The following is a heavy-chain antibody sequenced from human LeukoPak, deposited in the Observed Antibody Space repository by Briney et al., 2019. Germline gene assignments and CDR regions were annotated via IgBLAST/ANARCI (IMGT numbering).Heavy chain of an antibody. CDR1: GFTFTRYW. CDR3: ARGASVAAAGASP. Sequence: GGSLRLSCAASGFTFTRYWMHWVRQTPGRGLVWVSRINPEGSGTGYADSVKGRVTISRDNAKNTLYLQMNSLRAEDTAVYYCARGASVAAAGASPWGRGTLVTVSS. CDR2: INPEGSGT. J-gene: IGHJ1*01. D-gene: IGHD6-13*01. V-gene: IGHV3-74*01.